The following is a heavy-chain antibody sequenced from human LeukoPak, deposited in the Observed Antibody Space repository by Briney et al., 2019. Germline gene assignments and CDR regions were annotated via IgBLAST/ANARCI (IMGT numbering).Heavy chain of an antibody. CDR3: ARSFLSDRYCSSTSCYTLDY. CDR1: GDTFKNYH. CDR2: IIPIFGTA. D-gene: IGHD2-2*02. V-gene: IGHV1-69*05. J-gene: IGHJ4*02. Sequence: SVKVSCKVFGDTFKNYHISWVRQAPGEGLEWMGGIIPIFGTANYAQKFQGRVTITTDESTSTAYMELSSLRSEDTAVYYCARSFLSDRYCSSTSCYTLDYWGQGALVTVSS.